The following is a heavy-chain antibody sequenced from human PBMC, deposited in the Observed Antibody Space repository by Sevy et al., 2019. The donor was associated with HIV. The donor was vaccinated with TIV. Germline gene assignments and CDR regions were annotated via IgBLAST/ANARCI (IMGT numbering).Heavy chain of an antibody. J-gene: IGHJ4*02. Sequence: GGSLRLSCAASGFAFSTHAMHWVRQAPGKGLEWVAVISYEGTETFYAASVEGRFTISRNNSKNMLSLQTKRLRPEDTADYYCASGGGNSVNWYPDYWGQGTLVTVSS. D-gene: IGHD1-26*01. CDR3: ASGGGNSVNWYPDY. CDR1: GFAFSTHA. CDR2: ISYEGTET. V-gene: IGHV3-30-3*01.